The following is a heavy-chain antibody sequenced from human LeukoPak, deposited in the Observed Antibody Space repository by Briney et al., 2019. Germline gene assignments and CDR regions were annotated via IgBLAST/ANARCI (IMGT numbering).Heavy chain of an antibody. V-gene: IGHV3-74*01. CDR3: ARGRSRPWQFDY. CDR1: GFTFSSYW. Sequence: GGSLRLSCAASGFTFSSYWMHWVRQSPGKGLVWVSRINSDGTSTTYADSVKGRFTISRDNAKNTLYLQMNSLRAEDTAVYYCARGRSRPWQFDYWGQGTLVTVSS. CDR2: INSDGTST. D-gene: IGHD5-24*01. J-gene: IGHJ4*02.